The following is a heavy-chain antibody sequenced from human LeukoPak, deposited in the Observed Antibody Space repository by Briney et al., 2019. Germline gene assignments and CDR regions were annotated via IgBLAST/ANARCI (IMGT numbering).Heavy chain of an antibody. Sequence: GESLKISCKGSGYSFTTYWISWVRQMPGKGLEWMGRIDPSDSYTNYSPSFQGHVTISADKSISTAYLQWSSLKASDTAMYYCARRYYGDYPYDYWGQGTWSPSPQ. J-gene: IGHJ4*02. CDR3: ARRYYGDYPYDY. D-gene: IGHD4-17*01. CDR1: GYSFTTYW. CDR2: IDPSDSYT. V-gene: IGHV5-10-1*01.